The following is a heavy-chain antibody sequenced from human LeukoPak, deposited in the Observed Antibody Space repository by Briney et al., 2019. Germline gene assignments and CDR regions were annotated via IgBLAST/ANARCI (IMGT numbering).Heavy chain of an antibody. CDR2: IYYSGST. V-gene: IGHV4-39*07. CDR3: TRDAYFYDNGGYWPYFDF. J-gene: IGHJ4*02. Sequence: SETLSLTCTVSGGPISSSRYYWGWIRQPPGKGLEWIGSIYYSGSTYYNPSLKSRVTISVDTSKNQFSLKLTSVTAADTAIYYCTRDAYFYDNGGYWPYFDFWGQGALVTVSS. D-gene: IGHD3-22*01. CDR1: GGPISSSRYY.